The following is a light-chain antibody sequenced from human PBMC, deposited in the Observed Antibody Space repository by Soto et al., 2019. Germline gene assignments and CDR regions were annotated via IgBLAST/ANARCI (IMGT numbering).Light chain of an antibody. Sequence: DIQMTQSPSSLSASVGDRVTITCRASQSIRYYLNWYQQKPGKAPKLLIYAASSLQSGVPSRFSGXXXXXXXXXXISSLQPEDFATYYCQQSYSTPQNTFGQGTKLEIK. V-gene: IGKV1-39*01. CDR3: QQSYSTPQNT. J-gene: IGKJ2*01. CDR2: AAS. CDR1: QSIRYY.